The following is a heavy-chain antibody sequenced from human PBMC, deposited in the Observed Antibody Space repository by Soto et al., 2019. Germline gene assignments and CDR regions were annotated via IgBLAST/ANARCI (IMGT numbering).Heavy chain of an antibody. D-gene: IGHD3-22*01. J-gene: IGHJ4*02. Sequence: PGGSLRLSCAASGFTFSNYWMSWVRQAPGKGLEWVANIKQDGSEKYYVDFVKGRFTISRDNAKNLLYLQMNSLRAEDTAVYYCVRVLYYDSTGYYNPDYWGQGTLVTVSS. CDR3: VRVLYYDSTGYYNPDY. CDR1: GFTFSNYW. V-gene: IGHV3-7*01. CDR2: IKQDGSEK.